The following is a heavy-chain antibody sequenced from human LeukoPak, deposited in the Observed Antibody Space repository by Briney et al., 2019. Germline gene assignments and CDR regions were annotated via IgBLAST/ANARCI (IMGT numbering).Heavy chain of an antibody. Sequence: GASVKVSCKASGYTFTSYAMNWVRQAPGQGLEWMGWINPNTGNPTYAQGFTGRFVFSLDTSVSTVYLQITSLKAEDTAVYYCARAYQRLGGLSFPDQWGQGTLVTVSS. CDR1: GYTFTSYA. D-gene: IGHD3-16*02. J-gene: IGHJ5*02. CDR2: INPNTGNP. V-gene: IGHV7-4-1*02. CDR3: ARAYQRLGGLSFPDQ.